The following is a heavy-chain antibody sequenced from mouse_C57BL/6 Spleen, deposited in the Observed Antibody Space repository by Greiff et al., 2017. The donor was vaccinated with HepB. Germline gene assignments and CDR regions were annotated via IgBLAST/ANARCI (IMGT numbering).Heavy chain of an antibody. V-gene: IGHV1-69*01. D-gene: IGHD1-1*01. Sequence: QVQLQQPGAELVMPGASVKLSCKASGYTFTSYWMHWVKQRPGQGLEWIGEIDPSDSYTNYNQKFKGKSTLTVDKSSSTAYMQLSSLTSEDSAVYYCARGWYYCSRTWFAYWGQGTLVTVSA. J-gene: IGHJ3*01. CDR1: GYTFTSYW. CDR2: IDPSDSYT. CDR3: ARGWYYCSRTWFAY.